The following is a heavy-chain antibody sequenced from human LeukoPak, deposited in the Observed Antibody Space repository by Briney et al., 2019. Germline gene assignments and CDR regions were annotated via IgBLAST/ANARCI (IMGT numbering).Heavy chain of an antibody. CDR3: ARVSGHFCSSGGSCYLESVQYYYYYYMDV. J-gene: IGHJ6*03. Sequence: ASVKVSCEASGYTFTSYGISWVRQAPGQGLEWMGWISAYNGNTNYAQKFQGRVTMTRDTSISTAYMELSRLRSDDTAVYYCARVSGHFCSSGGSCYLESVQYYYYYYMDVWGKGTTVTISS. CDR1: GYTFTSYG. D-gene: IGHD2-15*01. V-gene: IGHV1-18*01. CDR2: ISAYNGNT.